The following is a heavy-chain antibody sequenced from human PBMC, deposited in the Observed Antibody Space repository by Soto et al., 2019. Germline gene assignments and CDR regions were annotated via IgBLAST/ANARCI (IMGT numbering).Heavy chain of an antibody. CDR1: GGSFSGYY. D-gene: IGHD4-17*01. CDR3: ARGDYGDAFDY. J-gene: IGHJ4*02. V-gene: IGHV4-34*01. CDR2: INHSGST. Sequence: SETLSLTCAVYGGSFSGYYWSWIRQPPGKGLEWIGEINHSGSTNYNPSLKSRVTISVDTSKNQFSLKLSSVTAADTAVYYCARGDYGDAFDYWGQGTLVTVSS.